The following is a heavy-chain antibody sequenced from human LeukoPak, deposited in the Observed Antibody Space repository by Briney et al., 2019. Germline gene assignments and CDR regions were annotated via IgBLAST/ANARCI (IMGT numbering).Heavy chain of an antibody. J-gene: IGHJ4*02. Sequence: SETLSVTCAVYGGSFSGYYWSWIRQPPGKGLEWIGEINHSGSTNYNPSLTSRVTISVDTSKNQFSLKLSSVTAADTAVYYCARESGYYDSSGYTAYWGQGTLVTVSS. CDR3: ARESGYYDSSGYTAY. CDR2: INHSGST. CDR1: GGSFSGYY. D-gene: IGHD3-22*01. V-gene: IGHV4-34*01.